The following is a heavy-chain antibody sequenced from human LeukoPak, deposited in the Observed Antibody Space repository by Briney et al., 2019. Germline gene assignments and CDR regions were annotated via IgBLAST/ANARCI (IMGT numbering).Heavy chain of an antibody. D-gene: IGHD3-22*01. J-gene: IGHJ4*02. CDR3: ARDIAYDSSGYYSPHFDY. CDR1: GFTFSSYV. CDR2: ISSNGGST. Sequence: PGGSLRLSCAASGFTFSSYVMYWVRQAPGKGLEYVSSISSNGGSTYYANSVKGRFTISRDNSKNTLYLQMNSLRAEDTAVYYCARDIAYDSSGYYSPHFDYWGQGTLVTVSS. V-gene: IGHV3-64*01.